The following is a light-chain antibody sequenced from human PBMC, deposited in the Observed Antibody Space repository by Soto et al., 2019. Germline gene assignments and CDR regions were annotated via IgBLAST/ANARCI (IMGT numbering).Light chain of an antibody. V-gene: IGLV1-44*01. J-gene: IGLJ2*01. CDR1: TSNIGSKT. CDR2: NNN. CDR3: ATWDDSLAAV. Sequence: QPVLTQPPSASGTPGQRVTISCSGSTSNIGSKTVSWYQQLPGSAPSVLIYNNNERPSGVPDRFSGSKSGTSASLAISGLQSEDEGDYYCATWDDSLAAVFGGGTKLTVL.